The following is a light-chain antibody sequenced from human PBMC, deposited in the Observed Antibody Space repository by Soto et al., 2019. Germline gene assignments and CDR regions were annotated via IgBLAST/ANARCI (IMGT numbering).Light chain of an antibody. CDR1: QSVRNN. J-gene: IGKJ5*01. CDR3: QQYNNWPSIT. CDR2: GAS. V-gene: IGKV3-15*01. Sequence: EIVMTQSPATLSVSPGERATLSCRASQSVRNNLAWYQQKPGQAPRLLIYGASTRATGIPARLSGSGSGTEFTLTISSLQSEDFAVYYCQQYNNWPSITFGQGTRVEIK.